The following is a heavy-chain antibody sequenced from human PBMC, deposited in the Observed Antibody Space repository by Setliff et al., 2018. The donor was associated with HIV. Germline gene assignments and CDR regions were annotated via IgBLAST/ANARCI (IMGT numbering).Heavy chain of an antibody. Sequence: SETLSLTCAVYGGSFSAYYWSWIRQPPGKGLEWIGESNHRGSTTYNPSLKSRVIISVDTSKNQFSLRLSSVTAADTAVYFCARWGDTPTFYNFWSGYYFDYWGQGALVTVSS. D-gene: IGHD3-3*01. J-gene: IGHJ4*02. CDR2: SNHRGST. CDR1: GGSFSAYY. V-gene: IGHV4-34*01. CDR3: ARWGDTPTFYNFWSGYYFDY.